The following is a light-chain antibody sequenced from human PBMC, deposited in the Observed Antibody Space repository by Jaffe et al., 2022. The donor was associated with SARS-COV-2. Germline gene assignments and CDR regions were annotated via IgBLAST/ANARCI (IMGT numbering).Light chain of an antibody. CDR1: SPNIGSHT. V-gene: IGLV1-44*01. J-gene: IGLJ3*02. Sequence: QSVLSQPPSASGTPGQRVTISCSGSSPNIGSHTVDWYQQVPGTAPKLLIYSNNQRPSGVPDRFSGSKSGTSASLAISGLQSEDEADYYCASWDDSLNGRVFGGGTNLTVL. CDR2: SNN. CDR3: ASWDDSLNGRV.